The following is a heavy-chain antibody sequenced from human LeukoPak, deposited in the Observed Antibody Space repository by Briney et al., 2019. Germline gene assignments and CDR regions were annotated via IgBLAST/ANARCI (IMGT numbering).Heavy chain of an antibody. CDR1: GFTFSNCG. CDR2: ISGSGGTT. J-gene: IGHJ4*02. Sequence: GGSLRLSCAAPGFTFSNCGMSWVRQAPGKGLEWVSTISGSGGTTNYADSVNGRFTISRDNSKNTLYLQMNSLRAEDTALYYCAKVVWGNFRYLDYWGQGALVTVSS. V-gene: IGHV3-23*01. D-gene: IGHD3-16*02. CDR3: AKVVWGNFRYLDY.